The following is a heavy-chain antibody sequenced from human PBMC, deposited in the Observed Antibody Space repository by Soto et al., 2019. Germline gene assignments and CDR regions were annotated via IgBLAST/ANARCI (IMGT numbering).Heavy chain of an antibody. CDR2: ITGSGAGS. Sequence: GGSLRLSCAASGFTFSPYYMNWVRQAPGKGLEWVSGITGSGAGSYYSDSVKGRFTISRDNSKNTLYLQMNSLRAEDTAVYYCAKAYSNSWPNDWFDPWGQGTLVTVSS. CDR3: AKAYSNSWPNDWFDP. J-gene: IGHJ5*02. V-gene: IGHV3-23*01. D-gene: IGHD6-13*01. CDR1: GFTFSPYY.